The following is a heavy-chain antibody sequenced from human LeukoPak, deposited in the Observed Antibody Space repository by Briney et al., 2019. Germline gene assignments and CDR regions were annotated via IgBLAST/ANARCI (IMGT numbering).Heavy chain of an antibody. CDR3: ARDLWAPIKLLWFGEISWRFDY. CDR2: ISAYNGNT. CDR1: GYTFTSYG. V-gene: IGHV1-18*01. Sequence: ASVKVSCKASGYTFTSYGISWVRQAPGQGLEWMGWISAYNGNTNYAQKLQGRVTMTTDTSTSTAYMELRSLRSDDTAVYYCARDLWAPIKLLWFGEISWRFDYWGQGTLVTVSS. D-gene: IGHD3-10*01. J-gene: IGHJ4*02.